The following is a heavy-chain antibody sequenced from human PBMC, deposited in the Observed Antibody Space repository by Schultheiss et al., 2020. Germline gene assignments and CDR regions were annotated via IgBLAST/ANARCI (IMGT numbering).Heavy chain of an antibody. CDR3: ASAEDYGDYRDYFDY. Sequence: GGSLRLSCAASGFTFSSYGMHWVRQAPGKGLEWVAVIWYDGSNKYYADSVKGRFTISRDNSKNTLYLQMNSLRAEDTAVYYCASAEDYGDYRDYFDYWGQGTLVTVSS. J-gene: IGHJ4*02. D-gene: IGHD4-17*01. V-gene: IGHV3-30*19. CDR1: GFTFSSYG. CDR2: IWYDGSNK.